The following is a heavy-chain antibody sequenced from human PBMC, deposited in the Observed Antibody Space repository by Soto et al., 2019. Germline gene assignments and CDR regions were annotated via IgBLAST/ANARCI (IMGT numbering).Heavy chain of an antibody. Sequence: SVKVSCKASGGTFSSYTISWVRQAPGQGLEWMGRIIPILGIANYAQKFQGRVTITADKSTSTAYMELSSLRSEDTAVYYCARDSDSIVVPAAIGYFDYWGQGTLVTVSS. CDR3: ARDSDSIVVPAAIGYFDY. CDR2: IIPILGIA. CDR1: GGTFSSYT. J-gene: IGHJ4*02. V-gene: IGHV1-69*04. D-gene: IGHD2-2*02.